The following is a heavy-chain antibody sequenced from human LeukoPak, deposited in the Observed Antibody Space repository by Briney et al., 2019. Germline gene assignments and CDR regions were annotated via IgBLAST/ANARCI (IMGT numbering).Heavy chain of an antibody. CDR3: ARALLQVGATIFDY. CDR2: IKEDGGDK. CDR1: GFTFSTYW. J-gene: IGHJ4*02. V-gene: IGHV3-7*04. Sequence: GGSLRLSCAASGFTFSTYWMTWVRQAPGKGLEWVANIKEDGGDKYYVDSVKGRFTISRDNAKNSLYLQMNNLRAEDTAVYYCARALLQVGATIFDYWGQGTLVTVSS. D-gene: IGHD1-26*01.